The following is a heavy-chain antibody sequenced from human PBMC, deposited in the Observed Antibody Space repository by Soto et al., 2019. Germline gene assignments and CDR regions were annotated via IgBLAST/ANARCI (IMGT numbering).Heavy chain of an antibody. CDR2: IYHSGST. J-gene: IGHJ5*02. CDR3: ARLEWLDNWCDP. Sequence: SETLSLTCAVSGGSISSSNWWSWVRQPPGKGLEWIGEIYHSGSTNYNPSLKSRVTISVDKSKNQFPLKLSSVTAADTAVYYCARLEWLDNWCDPWGQGTLVTVSS. D-gene: IGHD3-3*01. V-gene: IGHV4-4*02. CDR1: GGSISSSNW.